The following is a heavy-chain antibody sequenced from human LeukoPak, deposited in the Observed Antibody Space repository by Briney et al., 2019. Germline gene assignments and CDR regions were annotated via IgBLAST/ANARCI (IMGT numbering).Heavy chain of an antibody. V-gene: IGHV1-18*01. CDR2: ISAYNGNT. CDR1: GYTFTSYG. D-gene: IGHD3-10*01. CDR3: ARDSDYYYGSGSYPPTYY. Sequence: ASAKVSCKASGYTFTSYGISWVRQAPGQGLEWMGWISAYNGNTNYAQKLQGRVTMTTDTSTSTAYMELRSLRSDDTAVYYCARDSDYYYGSGSYPPTYYWGQGTLVTVSS. J-gene: IGHJ4*02.